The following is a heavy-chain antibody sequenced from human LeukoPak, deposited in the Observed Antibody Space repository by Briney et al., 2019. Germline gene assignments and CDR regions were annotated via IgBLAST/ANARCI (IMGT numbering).Heavy chain of an antibody. CDR1: GFTFSSYA. D-gene: IGHD3-10*01. J-gene: IGHJ4*02. V-gene: IGHV3-23*01. CDR3: AKYREYGSGSYPIPSDY. CDR2: ISGSGGST. Sequence: GGSLRLSCAASGFTFSSYAMSWVRQAPGKGLEWVSAISGSGGSTYYADSVKGRFTISRDNSKNTLYLQMNSLRAEGTAVYYCAKYREYGSGSYPIPSDYWGQGTLVTVSS.